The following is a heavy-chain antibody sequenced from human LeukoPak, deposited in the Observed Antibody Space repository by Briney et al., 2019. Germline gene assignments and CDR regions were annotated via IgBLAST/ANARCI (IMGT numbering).Heavy chain of an antibody. Sequence: SVKVSCKASGGTFSSYAISWVRQAPGQGLEWMGGIIPIFGTANYAQKFQGRVAITADESTSTAYMELSSLRSEDTAVYYCAREIVEWELPGRFDYWGQGTLVTVSS. V-gene: IGHV1-69*13. CDR3: AREIVEWELPGRFDY. D-gene: IGHD1-26*01. CDR1: GGTFSSYA. J-gene: IGHJ4*02. CDR2: IIPIFGTA.